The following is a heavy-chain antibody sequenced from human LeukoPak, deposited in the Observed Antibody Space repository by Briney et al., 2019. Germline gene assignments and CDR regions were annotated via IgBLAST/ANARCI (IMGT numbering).Heavy chain of an antibody. CDR3: ARGVGSWHAVNWFDP. V-gene: IGHV4-34*01. CDR2: INHSGST. D-gene: IGHD6-13*01. CDR1: GGSFSGYY. Sequence: SETLSLTCAVYGGSFSGYYWSWIRQPPGKGLEWIGEINHSGSTNYNPSLKSRVTISVDTSKNQFSLKLSSVTAADTAVYYCARGVGSWHAVNWFDPWGQGTLVTVSS. J-gene: IGHJ5*02.